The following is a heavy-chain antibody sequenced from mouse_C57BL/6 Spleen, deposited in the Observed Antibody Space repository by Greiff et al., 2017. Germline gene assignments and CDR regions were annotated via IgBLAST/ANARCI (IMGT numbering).Heavy chain of an antibody. D-gene: IGHD1-1*01. Sequence: QVQLKESGAELARPGASVQMSCKASGYTFTSYTIHWVKQRPGQGLEWIGYINPSSGYTKYNQKFKDKATLTADKSSSTAYMQLSSLTSEDSSVYYCARSIGGSRFDYWGQGTTLTVSS. CDR2: INPSSGYT. V-gene: IGHV1-4*01. CDR3: ARSIGGSRFDY. CDR1: GYTFTSYT. J-gene: IGHJ2*01.